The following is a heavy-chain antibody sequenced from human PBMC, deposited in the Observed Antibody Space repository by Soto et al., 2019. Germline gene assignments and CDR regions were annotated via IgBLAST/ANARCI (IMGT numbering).Heavy chain of an antibody. CDR3: TTDQDVLMVYASIYYYYGMDV. Sequence: GSLRLSCTASGFTFGDYAMSWFRQAPGKGLEWVGFIRSKTDGGTTDYAAPVKGRFTISRDDSKNTLYLQMNSLKTEDTAVYYCTTDQDVLMVYASIYYYYGMDVWGQGTTVTVS. CDR2: IRSKTDGGTT. CDR1: GFTFGDYA. D-gene: IGHD2-8*01. V-gene: IGHV3-49*03. J-gene: IGHJ6*02.